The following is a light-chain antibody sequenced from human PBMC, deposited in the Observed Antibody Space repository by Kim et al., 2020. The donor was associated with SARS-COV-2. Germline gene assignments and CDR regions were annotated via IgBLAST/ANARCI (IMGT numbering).Light chain of an antibody. Sequence: SAFVGDRVTITCRASQSMSSWLAWYQQKPGKAPKLLIYDASSLEGGVPSRFSGSGSGTDFTLTISSLQPDDFATYYCQQYHSYPYTFGQGTKLEIK. CDR1: QSMSSW. CDR3: QQYHSYPYT. J-gene: IGKJ2*01. V-gene: IGKV1-5*01. CDR2: DAS.